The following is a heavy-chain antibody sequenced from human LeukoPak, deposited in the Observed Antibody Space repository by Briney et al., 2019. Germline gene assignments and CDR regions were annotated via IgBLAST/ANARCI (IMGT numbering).Heavy chain of an antibody. J-gene: IGHJ4*02. CDR1: GFTFSSYA. CDR2: ISSSSSYI. Sequence: GGSLRLSCAASGFTFSSYAMHWVRQAPGKGLEWVSSISSSSSYIYYADSVKGRFTISRDNAKNSLYLQMNSLRAEDTAVYYCARDDYGDYVGDYWGQGTLVTVSS. V-gene: IGHV3-21*01. D-gene: IGHD4-17*01. CDR3: ARDDYGDYVGDY.